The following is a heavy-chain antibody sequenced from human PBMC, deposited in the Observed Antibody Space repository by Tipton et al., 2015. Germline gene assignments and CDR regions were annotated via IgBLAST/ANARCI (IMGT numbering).Heavy chain of an antibody. D-gene: IGHD2-15*01. CDR3: ARDGGYCSGGSCHFHYYYYGMDV. CDR1: GFTFSRYS. J-gene: IGHJ6*02. V-gene: IGHV3-21*01. CDR2: ISSRSSYI. Sequence: SLRLSCAASGFTFSRYSMNWVRQAPGKGLEWVSSISSRSSYIYYADSVKGRFTISRDNGKNTLYLQMNSLRAEDTAVYYCARDGGYCSGGSCHFHYYYYGMDVWGQGTTVTVSS.